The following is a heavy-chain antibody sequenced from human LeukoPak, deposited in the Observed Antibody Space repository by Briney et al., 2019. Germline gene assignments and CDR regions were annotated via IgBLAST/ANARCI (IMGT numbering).Heavy chain of an antibody. Sequence: PGGSLRLSCAASGFTFSSYAMSWIRQAPGKGLEWVSYIAGSGRTIYYADSVKGRFTISRDNAKNSLYLQMNSLRAEDTAVYYCARDFKDYYDSSGYYAFDYWGQGTLVTVSS. J-gene: IGHJ4*02. CDR2: IAGSGRTI. CDR3: ARDFKDYYDSSGYYAFDY. V-gene: IGHV3-11*01. CDR1: GFTFSSYA. D-gene: IGHD3-22*01.